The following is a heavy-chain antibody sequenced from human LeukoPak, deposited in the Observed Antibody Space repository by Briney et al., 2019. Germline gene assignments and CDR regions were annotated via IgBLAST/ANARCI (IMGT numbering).Heavy chain of an antibody. V-gene: IGHV3-66*01. D-gene: IGHD3-10*01. CDR2: IYSGGST. CDR3: ARAAVRGLIYWFDP. J-gene: IGHJ5*02. Sequence: PGGSLRLSCAASGFTVSSNYMSWVRQAPGKGLEWVSVIYSGGSTYYADSVKGRFTISRDNSKNTLYLQMGSLRADDMAVYYCARAAVRGLIYWFDPWGQGTLVTVSS. CDR1: GFTVSSNY.